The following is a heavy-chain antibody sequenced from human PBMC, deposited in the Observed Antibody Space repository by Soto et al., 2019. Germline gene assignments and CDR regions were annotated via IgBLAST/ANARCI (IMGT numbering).Heavy chain of an antibody. V-gene: IGHV4-59*01. CDR1: GGSISSYY. D-gene: IGHD3-16*01. Sequence: QVQLQESGPGLVKPSETLSLTCTVSGGSISSYYWSWIRQPPGKGLEWIGYIYYRGSTNYNPSLKSRVTISVDTSKNQFSLKLSSVTAADTAVYYCARRWGMGFDYWGQGTLVTVSS. CDR2: IYYRGST. CDR3: ARRWGMGFDY. J-gene: IGHJ4*02.